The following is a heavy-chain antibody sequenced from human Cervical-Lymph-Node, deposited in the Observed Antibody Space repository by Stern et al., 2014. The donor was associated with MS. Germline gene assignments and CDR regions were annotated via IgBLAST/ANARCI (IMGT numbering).Heavy chain of an antibody. J-gene: IGHJ6*02. Sequence: MQLVESGGGVVQPGRSLRLSCTASGFTFSSFGMHWVRQAPGKGLEWVALISCDGINKYYADSVKGRFTISRDNSKNTLSLQINSLRAEDTAVYHCARGDCSSTSCYPLYYYYGMDVWGQGTTVTVSS. CDR3: ARGDCSSTSCYPLYYYYGMDV. D-gene: IGHD2-2*01. V-gene: IGHV3-30*03. CDR2: ISCDGINK. CDR1: GFTFSSFG.